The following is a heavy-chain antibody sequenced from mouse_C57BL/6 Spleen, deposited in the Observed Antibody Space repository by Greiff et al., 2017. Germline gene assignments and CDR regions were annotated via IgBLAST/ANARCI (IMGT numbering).Heavy chain of an antibody. J-gene: IGHJ2*01. CDR1: GYTFTSYW. Sequence: QVHVKQPGAELVKPGASVKVSCKASGYTFTSYWMHWVKQRPGQGLEWIGRIHPSDSDTNYNQKFKGKATLTVDKSSSTADMQLSSLTSEDSAVYYCAILTMITLEDYWGQGTTLTVSS. CDR3: AILTMITLEDY. V-gene: IGHV1-74*01. CDR2: IHPSDSDT. D-gene: IGHD2-4*01.